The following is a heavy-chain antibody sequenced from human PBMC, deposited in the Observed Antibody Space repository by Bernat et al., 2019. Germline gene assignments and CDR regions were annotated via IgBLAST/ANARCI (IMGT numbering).Heavy chain of an antibody. CDR3: AKPSSRWGNYYYYGMDV. J-gene: IGHJ6*02. V-gene: IGHV3-30*18. Sequence: QVQLVESGGGVVQPGRSLRLSCAASGLTFSSYGMHWVRQAPGKGLEWVAVISYDGSNKYYADSVKGRFTISRDNSKNTLYLQMNSLRAEDTAVYYCAKPSSRWGNYYYYGMDVGGQGTTVTVSS. D-gene: IGHD2-8*02. CDR1: GLTFSSYG. CDR2: ISYDGSNK.